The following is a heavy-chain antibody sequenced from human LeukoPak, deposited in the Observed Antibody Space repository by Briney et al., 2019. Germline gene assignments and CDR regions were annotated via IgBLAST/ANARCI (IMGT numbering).Heavy chain of an antibody. J-gene: IGHJ6*03. D-gene: IGHD5-18*01. CDR1: GFTFSGSA. V-gene: IGHV3-73*01. CDR3: TRHADSYGYSIYYYYMDV. Sequence: PGGSLRLSCAASGFTFSGSAMHWVRQASGKGLEWVGRIRSKANSYATAYAASVKGRFTISRDDSKNTAYLQMNSLKTEDTAVYYCTRHADSYGYSIYYYYMDVWGKGTTVTISS. CDR2: IRSKANSYAT.